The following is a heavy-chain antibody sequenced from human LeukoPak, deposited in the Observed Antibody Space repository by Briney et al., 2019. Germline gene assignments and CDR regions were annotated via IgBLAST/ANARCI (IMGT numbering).Heavy chain of an antibody. Sequence: GESLKISCKASGYYFPTFWIGWVRQMPGKGLEWMGIIYPDDSNTRYSPSFQGQVTISADKSINTAYLQWSSLRASDTAMYYCARLYGDYGAGPFDYWGQGTLVTVSS. CDR3: ARLYGDYGAGPFDY. V-gene: IGHV5-51*01. CDR2: IYPDDSNT. CDR1: GYYFPTFW. J-gene: IGHJ4*02. D-gene: IGHD4-17*01.